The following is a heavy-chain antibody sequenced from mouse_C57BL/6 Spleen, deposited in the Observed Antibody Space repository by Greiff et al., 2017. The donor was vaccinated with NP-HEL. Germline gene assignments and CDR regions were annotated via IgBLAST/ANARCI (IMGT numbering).Heavy chain of an antibody. CDR2: ISSGSSTI. J-gene: IGHJ2*01. V-gene: IGHV5-17*01. D-gene: IGHD1-1*01. CDR3: ARSDYGSSLYYFDY. CDR1: GFTFSDYG. Sequence: DVQLVESGGGLVKPGGSLKLSCAASGFTFSDYGMHWVRQAPEKGLEWVAYISSGSSTIYYADTVKGRFTISRDNAKNTLFLQMTSLRSEDTAMYYCARSDYGSSLYYFDYWGQGTTLTVSS.